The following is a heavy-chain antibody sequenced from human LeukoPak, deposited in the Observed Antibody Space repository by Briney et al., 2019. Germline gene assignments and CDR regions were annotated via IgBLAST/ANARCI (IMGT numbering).Heavy chain of an antibody. D-gene: IGHD6-19*01. Sequence: PGGCLRLSCAASGFTFSRYWMSWVRQAPGKGLEWVANIKQDGSEKYYVDSVKGRFTISRDNAKNSLYLQINSLRAEDTAVYCCARDRIALASDPFDYWGQGTLVTVSS. CDR2: IKQDGSEK. CDR3: ARDRIALASDPFDY. J-gene: IGHJ4*02. CDR1: GFTFSRYW. V-gene: IGHV3-7*01.